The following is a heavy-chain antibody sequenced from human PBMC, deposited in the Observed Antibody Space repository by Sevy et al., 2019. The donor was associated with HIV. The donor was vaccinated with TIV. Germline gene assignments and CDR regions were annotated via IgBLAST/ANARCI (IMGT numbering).Heavy chain of an antibody. CDR2: IYYSGST. V-gene: IGHV4-61*01. D-gene: IGHD6-13*01. CDR1: GGSVSSGSYY. CDR3: ARISRYSSSWKEYNWFDP. J-gene: IGHJ5*02. Sequence: SETLSLTYTVSGGSVSSGSYYWSWIRQPPGKGLEWIGYIYYSGSTNYNPSLKSRVTISVDTSKNQFPLKLSAVTAADTAVYYCARISRYSSSWKEYNWFDPWGQGTLVTVSS.